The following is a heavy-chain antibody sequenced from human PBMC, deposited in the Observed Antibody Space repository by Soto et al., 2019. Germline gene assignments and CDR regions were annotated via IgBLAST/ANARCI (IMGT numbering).Heavy chain of an antibody. CDR1: GFTFSSYA. V-gene: IGHV3-23*01. CDR2: ISGSGGST. CDR3: AKGRLRFLEWLLFHVPVDWFDP. Sequence: GGSLRLSCAASGFTFSSYAMSWVRQAPGKGLEWVSAISGSGGSTYYADSVKGRFTISRDNSKNTLYLQMNSLRAEDTAVYYCAKGRLRFLEWLLFHVPVDWFDPWGQGTLVTVSS. D-gene: IGHD3-3*01. J-gene: IGHJ5*02.